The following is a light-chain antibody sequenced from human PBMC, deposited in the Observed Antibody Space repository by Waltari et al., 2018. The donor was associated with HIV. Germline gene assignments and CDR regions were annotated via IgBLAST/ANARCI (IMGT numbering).Light chain of an antibody. Sequence: QPVLTQLPSMSGTPGQTVTISCSGSNSNIGSSSRYCYQHLPGTTPRLLIYSNNERPSGVPYRFSVSKSGTSASLTISGLLSEDEADYYCSTWDESQSFHVFGGGTKVTVL. CDR1: NSNIGSSS. J-gene: IGLJ3*02. CDR2: SNN. V-gene: IGLV1-47*01. CDR3: STWDESQSFHV.